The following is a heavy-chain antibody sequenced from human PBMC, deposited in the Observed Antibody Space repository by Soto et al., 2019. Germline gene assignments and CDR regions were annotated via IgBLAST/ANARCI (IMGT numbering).Heavy chain of an antibody. J-gene: IGHJ5*02. CDR2: IYYSGRT. V-gene: IGHV4-39*01. CDR3: ATQEVGGSYVYTFDP. Sequence: QLHLRESGPGLVKPSETLSLTCTVSGGSITSSSCYWGWIRQPPGKGMEWIGSIYYSGRTYYNPSLRTRVTISVDTSKNQFSLKLSSVTAADAAVYYCATQEVGGSYVYTFDPWGQGTLVTVSS. D-gene: IGHD1-26*01. CDR1: GGSITSSSCY.